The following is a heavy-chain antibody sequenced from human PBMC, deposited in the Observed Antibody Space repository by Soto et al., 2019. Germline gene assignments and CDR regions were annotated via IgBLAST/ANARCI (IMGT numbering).Heavy chain of an antibody. CDR1: GYTFTTYD. D-gene: IGHD3-3*01. Sequence: ASVKVSCKASGYTFTTYDINWVRQAAGQGLEWMGWMNTHTDDTGYAQKFQGRVTMTRNTATNTAYMELSTLRSDDTAMYYCVRGQLGGFFDYWGQGTPVTVSS. V-gene: IGHV1-8*01. J-gene: IGHJ4*02. CDR2: MNTHTDDT. CDR3: VRGQLGGFFDY.